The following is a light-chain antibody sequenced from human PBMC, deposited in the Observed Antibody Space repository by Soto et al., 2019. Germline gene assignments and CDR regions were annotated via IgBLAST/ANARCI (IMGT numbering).Light chain of an antibody. CDR3: QQYNNWPPWT. Sequence: ILMTQSPATLSVSPGERATLSCRASQSVSNNLAWYQQKPGQAPRLLIYDASTRATGIQARFSGSGSGTEFTLTISGLQCEDFAVYYCQQYNNWPPWTFGQGTKVEIK. CDR2: DAS. J-gene: IGKJ1*01. V-gene: IGKV3-15*01. CDR1: QSVSNN.